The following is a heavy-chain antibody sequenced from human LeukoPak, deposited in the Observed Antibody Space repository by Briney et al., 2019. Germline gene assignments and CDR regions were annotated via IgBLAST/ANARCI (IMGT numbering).Heavy chain of an antibody. J-gene: IGHJ6*03. V-gene: IGHV4-59*01. Sequence: AETLSLTCTVSGGSISSYYWSWIRQPPGKGLEWIGYIYYSGSTNYNPSLKSRVTISVDTSKNQFSLKLSSVTAADTAVYYCSRGYYYGSGSYRYYYYYYYMDVWGKGTTVTVSS. D-gene: IGHD3-10*01. CDR3: SRGYYYGSGSYRYYYYYYYMDV. CDR2: IYYSGST. CDR1: GGSISSYY.